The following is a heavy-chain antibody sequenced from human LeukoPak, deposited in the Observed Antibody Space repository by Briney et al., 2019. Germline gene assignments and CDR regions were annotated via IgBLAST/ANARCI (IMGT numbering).Heavy chain of an antibody. CDR1: GYTLTELS. Sequence: ASVKVSCKASGYTLTELSMHWVRRAPGKGLEWMGGFDPEDGETIYAQKFQGRVTMTEDTSTDTAYMELSSLRSEDTAVYYCATLGWLLQWLFFDPWGQGTLVTVSS. CDR2: FDPEDGET. CDR3: ATLGWLLQWLFFDP. D-gene: IGHD3-22*01. V-gene: IGHV1-24*01. J-gene: IGHJ5*02.